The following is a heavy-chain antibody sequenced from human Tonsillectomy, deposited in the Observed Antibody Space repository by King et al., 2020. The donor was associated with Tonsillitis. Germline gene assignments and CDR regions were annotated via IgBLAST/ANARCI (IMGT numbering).Heavy chain of an antibody. D-gene: IGHD3-9*01. V-gene: IGHV3-11*05. CDR2: ISSSSSYT. J-gene: IGHJ4*02. Sequence: QLVQSGGGLVKPGGSLRLSCAASGFTFSDYYMSWIRQAPGKGLEWVSYISSSSSYTNYADSVKGRFTIARDNAKNSLYLQMNSLRAEDTAVYYWARGVYDILTGQFDYWGQGTLVTVAS. CDR3: ARGVYDILTGQFDY. CDR1: GFTFSDYY.